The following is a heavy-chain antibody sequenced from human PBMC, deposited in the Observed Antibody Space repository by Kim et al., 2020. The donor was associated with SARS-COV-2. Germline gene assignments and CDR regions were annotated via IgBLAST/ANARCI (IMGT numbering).Heavy chain of an antibody. CDR2: ISGSGDTT. J-gene: IGHJ6*02. CDR3: AKAPYYYGVDI. CDR1: GFSFGSYG. Sequence: GGSLRLSCAASGFSFGSYGMSWVRQAPGKGLEWVSAISGSGDTTYYADSVKGRFTISRDNPKNTVYLQMNSLRGEDTAVYICAKAPYYYGVDIWGQGTTVTVSS. V-gene: IGHV3-23*01.